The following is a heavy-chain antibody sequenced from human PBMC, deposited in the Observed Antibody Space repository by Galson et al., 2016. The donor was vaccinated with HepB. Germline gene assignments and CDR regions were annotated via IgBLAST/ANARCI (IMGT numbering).Heavy chain of an antibody. CDR1: DASIITNSYY. CDR2: IYYNGTT. CDR3: ARHPLNYYDSLLYFDY. J-gene: IGHJ4*02. Sequence: SETLSLTCAVSDASIITNSYYWAWIRQAPGKGLQWIGSIYYNGTTYDNPSLKTRVSMFVDTSNNQFSLNLRSVTAADTAVYLCARHPLNYYDSLLYFDYWGQGSLVTVSS. D-gene: IGHD3-10*01. V-gene: IGHV4-39*01.